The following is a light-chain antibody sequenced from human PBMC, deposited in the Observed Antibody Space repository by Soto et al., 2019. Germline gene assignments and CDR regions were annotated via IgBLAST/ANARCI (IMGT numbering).Light chain of an antibody. CDR3: QQYNSMLS. J-gene: IGKJ4*01. CDR2: DAS. V-gene: IGKV1-33*01. CDR1: HDVSRN. Sequence: DFQMTQSPSSLSPSEGDRVTITCQSSHDVSRNLNWFQQKPGEDPQLLIFDASNLERVVPSRFSGSGSGTDFTLTISRLQPEDVTTYYCQQYNSMLSIGGGTEVEIK.